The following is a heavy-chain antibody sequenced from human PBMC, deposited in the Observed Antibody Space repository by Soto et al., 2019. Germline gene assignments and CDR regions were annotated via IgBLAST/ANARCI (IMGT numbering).Heavy chain of an antibody. J-gene: IGHJ5*02. D-gene: IGHD6-19*01. V-gene: IGHV3-48*01. CDR2: ISSSTI. CDR1: GFTFSNYS. Sequence: EVQLVESGGGLVQPGGSLRLSCAASGFTFSNYSMNWVRQAPGKGLEWVSYISSSTIYYADSVKGRFTISRDNAKNSLYLQMNSLRAEDTAVYYCARETQWPNWFDPWGQGTLVTVSS. CDR3: ARETQWPNWFDP.